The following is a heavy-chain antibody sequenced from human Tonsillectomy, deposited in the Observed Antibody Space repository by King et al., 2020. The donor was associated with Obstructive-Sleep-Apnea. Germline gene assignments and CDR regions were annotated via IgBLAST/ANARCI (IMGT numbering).Heavy chain of an antibody. CDR3: ARWGSSWYGRNAFDI. CDR1: GFTFSSYW. Sequence: VQLVESGGGLVQPGGSLRLSCAASGFTFSSYWMHWVRQAPGKGLVWVSRINSDGSSTRYADSVKGRFTISRDNAKNTLYLQMNSLRAEDTAVYYCARWGSSWYGRNAFDIWGQGTMVTVSS. V-gene: IGHV3-74*01. J-gene: IGHJ3*02. CDR2: INSDGSST. D-gene: IGHD6-13*01.